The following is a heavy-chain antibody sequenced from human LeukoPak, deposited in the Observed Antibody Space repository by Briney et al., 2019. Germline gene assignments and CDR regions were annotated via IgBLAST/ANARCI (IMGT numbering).Heavy chain of an antibody. CDR3: ARANTAFGGSWFDP. V-gene: IGHV4-34*01. D-gene: IGHD3-16*01. CDR1: GGSFSGYY. CDR2: INHSGST. Sequence: PSETLSLTCAVYGGSFSGYYWSWIRQPPGKGLEWIGEINHSGSTNYNPSLKSRVTISVDTSKNQFSLKLSSVTAADTAVYYCARANTAFGGSWFDPWGQGTLVTVSS. J-gene: IGHJ5*02.